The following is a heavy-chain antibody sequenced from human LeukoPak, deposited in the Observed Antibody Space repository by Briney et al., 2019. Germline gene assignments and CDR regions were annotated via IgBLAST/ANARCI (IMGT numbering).Heavy chain of an antibody. Sequence: GGSLRLSCGASGFTFSSYSLNWVRQAPGKGLEWVSSISSSSSYIYYADPVKGRFTISRDNAKNSLYLQMNSLRAEDTAVYYCARLGRSRDYYGSGSYYRVYYYYYMDVWGKGTTVTVSS. J-gene: IGHJ6*03. V-gene: IGHV3-21*01. CDR2: ISSSSSYI. CDR1: GFTFSSYS. D-gene: IGHD3-10*01. CDR3: ARLGRSRDYYGSGSYYRVYYYYYMDV.